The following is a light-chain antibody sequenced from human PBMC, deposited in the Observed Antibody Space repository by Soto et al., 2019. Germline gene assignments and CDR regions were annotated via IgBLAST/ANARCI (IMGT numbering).Light chain of an antibody. CDR3: TSYTSASTLV. J-gene: IGLJ2*01. V-gene: IGLV2-14*01. CDR2: EAA. CDR1: SDDIGANNY. Sequence: SALTQPASVSGSPGQSITISCTGTSDDIGANNYVSWYQHHPGKAPKILIYEAANRPSGISHRFSGSKSGNTASLTISGLLAEDEADYFCTSYTSASTLVFGGGTKLTVL.